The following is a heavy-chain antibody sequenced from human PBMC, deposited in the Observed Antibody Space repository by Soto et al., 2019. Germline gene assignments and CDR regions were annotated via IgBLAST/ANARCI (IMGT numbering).Heavy chain of an antibody. V-gene: IGHV3-23*01. Sequence: EVQLLESGGGLVQPGGSLRLACAASGFTFSNYAMSWVRQAPGKGLEWVSAISDGGGDTYYADSVKGRFTISRDSPKNTLYLQMNSLRAEDTAVYYCAKRVEYSSSTHYFDSWGQGTLVTVSS. J-gene: IGHJ4*02. CDR3: AKRVEYSSSTHYFDS. D-gene: IGHD6-6*01. CDR1: GFTFSNYA. CDR2: ISDGGGDT.